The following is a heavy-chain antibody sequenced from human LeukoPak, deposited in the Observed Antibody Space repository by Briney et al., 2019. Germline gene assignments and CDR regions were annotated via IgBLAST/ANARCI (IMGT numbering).Heavy chain of an antibody. V-gene: IGHV3-23*01. D-gene: IGHD3-9*01. CDR3: AKQGNYDILTGYYTHLY. CDR2: ISGSDEST. J-gene: IGHJ4*02. Sequence: GETLRLSCAASGFTFSTYGMSWVRQAPGKGLEWVSAISGSDESTYYADSVKGRLTISRDNSKNTLYLQMNGLRAEDTAVYYCAKQGNYDILTGYYTHLYWGQGTLVTVSS. CDR1: GFTFSTYG.